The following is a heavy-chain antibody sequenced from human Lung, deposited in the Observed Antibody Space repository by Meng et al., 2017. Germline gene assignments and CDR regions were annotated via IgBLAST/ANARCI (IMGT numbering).Heavy chain of an antibody. CDR3: ARDLVVYYYYGMDV. J-gene: IGHJ6*02. Sequence: ASVKVSCKASGYTFPSYGISWVRQAPGQGLEWMGWISAYNGNTNYAQKLQGRVTMTTDTSTSTAYMELRSLRSDDTAVYYCARDLVVYYYYGMDVWGQGTTVTVSS. D-gene: IGHD6-6*01. V-gene: IGHV1-18*01. CDR1: GYTFPSYG. CDR2: ISAYNGNT.